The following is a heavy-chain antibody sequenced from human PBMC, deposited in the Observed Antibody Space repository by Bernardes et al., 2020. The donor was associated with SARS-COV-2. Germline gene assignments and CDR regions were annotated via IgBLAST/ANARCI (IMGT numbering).Heavy chain of an antibody. CDR1: GYSFTSYW. J-gene: IGHJ4*02. D-gene: IGHD6-19*01. CDR2: IYPGDSDT. Sequence: GESLKISCKGSGYSFTSYWIGWVRQMPGKGLEWMGIIYPGDSDTRYSPSFQGQVTISADKSISTAYLQWSSLKASDTAMYYCARQPIPSSGWYGLVSYFDYWGQGTLVTVSS. CDR3: ARQPIPSSGWYGLVSYFDY. V-gene: IGHV5-51*01.